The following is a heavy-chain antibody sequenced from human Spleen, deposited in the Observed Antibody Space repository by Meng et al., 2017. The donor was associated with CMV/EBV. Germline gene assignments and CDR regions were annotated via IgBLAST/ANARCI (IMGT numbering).Heavy chain of an antibody. CDR3: AKGDWSGTDPYYFDY. Sequence: GESLKISCAASGFTFSSYAMSWVRQAPGKGLEWVAFITYDGRAGSVKGRFTISRDNSKNMLYLQMNSLRAEDTAVYYCAKGDWSGTDPYYFDYWGQGTLVPVSS. CDR1: GFTFSSYA. D-gene: IGHD3-3*01. V-gene: IGHV3-30*18. J-gene: IGHJ4*02. CDR2: ITYDGR.